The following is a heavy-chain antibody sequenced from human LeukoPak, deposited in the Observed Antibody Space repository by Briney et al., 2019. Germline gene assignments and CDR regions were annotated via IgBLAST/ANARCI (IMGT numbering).Heavy chain of an antibody. CDR1: GGTFSSYS. Sequence: GASVKVSCKASGGTFSSYSISWVRQAPGQGLEWMGRIIPIFGTANYAQKFQGRVTITTDESTSTAYMELSSLRSEDTAVYYCARELIVGAVDYWGQGTLVTVSS. CDR2: IIPIFGTA. V-gene: IGHV1-69*05. CDR3: ARELIVGAVDY. D-gene: IGHD1-26*01. J-gene: IGHJ4*02.